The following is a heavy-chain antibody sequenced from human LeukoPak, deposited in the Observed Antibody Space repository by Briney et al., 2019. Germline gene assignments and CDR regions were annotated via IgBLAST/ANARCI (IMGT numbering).Heavy chain of an antibody. J-gene: IGHJ3*01. Sequence: RGALLLSCVASGFPFISYAMDWARPAPGKGLEWVGVLLYDGRNTYYAGSVQGRFTISRDNAKNTLHVQMNSLRPEDTAVFYCAKDASPIAASTTGAFDFWGQGAMVTVSS. D-gene: IGHD6-6*01. V-gene: IGHV3-30*04. CDR2: LLYDGRNT. CDR3: AKDASPIAASTTGAFDF. CDR1: GFPFISYA.